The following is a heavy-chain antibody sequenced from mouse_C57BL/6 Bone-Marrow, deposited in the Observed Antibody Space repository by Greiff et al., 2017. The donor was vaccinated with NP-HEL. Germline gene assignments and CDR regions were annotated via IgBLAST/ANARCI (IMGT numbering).Heavy chain of an antibody. V-gene: IGHV14-2*01. CDR1: GFNIKDYY. CDR2: IDPEDGET. D-gene: IGHD1-1*01. Sequence: EVQVVESGAELVKPGASVKLSCTASGFNIKDYYMHWVKQRTEQGLEWIGRIDPEDGETKYAPKFQGKATITADTSSNTAYLQLSSLTSEDTAVYYCARDYGSSPWYFDVWGTGTTVTVSS. J-gene: IGHJ1*03. CDR3: ARDYGSSPWYFDV.